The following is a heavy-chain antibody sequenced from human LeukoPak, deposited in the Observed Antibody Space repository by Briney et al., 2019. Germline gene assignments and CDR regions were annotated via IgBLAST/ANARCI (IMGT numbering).Heavy chain of an antibody. CDR2: INPSGGST. Sequence: VASVKLSCPASGYSFTSYYMHWVRQAPGQGLEWMAIINPSGGSTSYAQKFQGRVTMTRDTSTSTVYLELSSLRSEDTAVYYCASPGEKDYYFDYWGQGTLVTVSS. CDR3: ASPGEKDYYFDY. V-gene: IGHV1-46*01. D-gene: IGHD3-16*01. J-gene: IGHJ4*02. CDR1: GYSFTSYY.